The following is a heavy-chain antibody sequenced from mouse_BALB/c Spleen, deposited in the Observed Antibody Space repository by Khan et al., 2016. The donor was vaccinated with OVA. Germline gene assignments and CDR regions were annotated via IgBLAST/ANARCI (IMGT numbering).Heavy chain of an antibody. J-gene: IGHJ4*01. CDR1: GYSITSNYA. CDR3: ARGNDCGYAMDY. CDR2: ISYSGRT. Sequence: EVQLQESGPGLVKPSQSLSLTCTVTGYSITSNYAWNWIRQFPGNKLEWMGYISYSGRTSYIPSLKSRISITRDTSKNQFFLQLNSVTTEDTATYYCARGNDCGYAMDYWGQGTSVTVSS. V-gene: IGHV3-2*02. D-gene: IGHD2-13*01.